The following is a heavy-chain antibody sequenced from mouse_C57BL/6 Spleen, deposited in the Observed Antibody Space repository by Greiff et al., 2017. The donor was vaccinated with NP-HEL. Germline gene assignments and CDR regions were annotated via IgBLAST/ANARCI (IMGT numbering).Heavy chain of an antibody. CDR2: IRNKANGYTT. CDR3: VKALYYGSSLYFDV. Sequence: EVKLMESGGGLVQPGASLRLSCAASGFTFTDYYMSWVRQPPGKAPEGLALIRNKANGYTTEYTASVKGRFTISRDNSQNILYLQMNTLRAEDSATYYCVKALYYGSSLYFDVWGTGTTVTVSS. J-gene: IGHJ1*03. D-gene: IGHD1-1*01. CDR1: GFTFTDYY. V-gene: IGHV7-4*01.